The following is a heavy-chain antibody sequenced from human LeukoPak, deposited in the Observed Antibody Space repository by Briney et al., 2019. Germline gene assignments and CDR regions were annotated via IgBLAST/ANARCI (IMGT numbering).Heavy chain of an antibody. Sequence: GGSLRLSCVASGFTFSKNWMHWVRQAPGKGLEWVSSISWNRGSIGYADSVKGRFTISRDNAKNFLYLQMNSLGAEDTALYYCAKDRALNYYGSGSYFDYWGQGTLVTVSS. CDR3: AKDRALNYYGSGSYFDY. CDR1: GFTFSKNW. J-gene: IGHJ4*02. CDR2: ISWNRGSI. V-gene: IGHV3-9*01. D-gene: IGHD3-10*01.